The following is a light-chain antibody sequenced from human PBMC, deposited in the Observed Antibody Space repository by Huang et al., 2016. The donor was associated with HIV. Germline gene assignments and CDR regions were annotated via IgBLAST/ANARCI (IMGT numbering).Light chain of an antibody. Sequence: DVVMTQSPLSLPVTLGQPASISCRSSQSLVHSDGNTYLNWFHKRTGQSPRRLIYKVSHRASGVPDRFSGSGSGTDFTLKISRVEAEDVGVFYCMQGTHWLWTFGQGTKVEIK. J-gene: IGKJ1*01. CDR3: MQGTHWLWT. CDR2: KVS. CDR1: QSLVHSDGNTY. V-gene: IGKV2-30*02.